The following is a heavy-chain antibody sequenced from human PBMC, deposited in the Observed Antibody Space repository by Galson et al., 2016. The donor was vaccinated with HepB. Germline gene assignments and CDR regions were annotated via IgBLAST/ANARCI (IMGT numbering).Heavy chain of an antibody. D-gene: IGHD3-3*01. J-gene: IGHJ3*02. V-gene: IGHV2-5*02. CDR3: AHRGSHDYWATHFRNDAFDI. CDR2: IYWDDDK. CDR1: GFSLTSSGAG. Sequence: PALVKPTQTLTLACNFSGFSLTSSGAGVSWIRQAPGKALEWLAVIYWDDDKRYNPSLRNRLTVVKDTSENLVVLTMTNMDPLDTATYYCAHRGSHDYWATHFRNDAFDIWGRGTMV.